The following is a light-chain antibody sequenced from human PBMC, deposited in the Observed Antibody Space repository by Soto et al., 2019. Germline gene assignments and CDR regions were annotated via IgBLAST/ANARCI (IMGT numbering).Light chain of an antibody. V-gene: IGKV1-5*03. J-gene: IGKJ1*01. CDR3: KHYNSYSEA. CDR1: QTISSW. Sequence: DIQMTQSPSTLSGSLGDRVTITCRASQTISSWLAWYQQKPGKAPKLLIYKASTLKSGVQSRFSGSGSGTEFTLTIRSLQPDDFATYYCKHYNSYSEAVGQGTKVDNK. CDR2: KAS.